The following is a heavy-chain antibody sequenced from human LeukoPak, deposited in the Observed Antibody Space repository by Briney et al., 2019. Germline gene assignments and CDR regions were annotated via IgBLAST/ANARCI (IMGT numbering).Heavy chain of an antibody. D-gene: IGHD5-24*01. CDR2: ISTDGYTT. V-gene: IGHV3-74*01. J-gene: IGHJ4*02. CDR1: GLAFSAYK. Sequence: GGSMRLSCAASGLAFSAYKMHWVRQAPRKGLVWVSRISTDGYTTDYADFVQGRFTASRDNTKNTWSLEMNSLRAEDTAVYYCAKDGVIGDGYIDFDYWGQGTLVTVSS. CDR3: AKDGVIGDGYIDFDY.